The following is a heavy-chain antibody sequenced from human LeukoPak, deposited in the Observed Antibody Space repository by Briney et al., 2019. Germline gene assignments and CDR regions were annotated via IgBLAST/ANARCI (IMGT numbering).Heavy chain of an antibody. CDR1: GFTFSSYA. CDR2: IYSGGST. CDR3: ARVSSGWYVADY. D-gene: IGHD6-19*01. J-gene: IGHJ4*02. Sequence: GGSLRLSCAASGFTFSSYAMSWVRQAPGKGLEWVSVIYSGGSTYYADPVKGRFTISRDNSKNTLYLQMNSLRAEDTAVYYCARVSSGWYVADYWGQGTLVTVSS. V-gene: IGHV3-53*01.